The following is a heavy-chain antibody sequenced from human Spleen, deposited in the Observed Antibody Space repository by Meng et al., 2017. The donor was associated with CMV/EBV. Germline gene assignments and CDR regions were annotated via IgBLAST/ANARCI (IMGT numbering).Heavy chain of an antibody. CDR3: ARDDYGDVDY. J-gene: IGHJ4*02. V-gene: IGHV1-2*06. Sequence: QLQLVQSGAEVKRPGASLKVSCEASGYAFSGYYIHWIRQAPGQGLEWMGRINPDNGDTKESQQFQGRVTMTRDTSIRTAYMELRSLRPDDTAVYYCARDDYGDVDYWGQGTLVTVSS. D-gene: IGHD4-17*01. CDR2: INPDNGDT. CDR1: GYAFSGYY.